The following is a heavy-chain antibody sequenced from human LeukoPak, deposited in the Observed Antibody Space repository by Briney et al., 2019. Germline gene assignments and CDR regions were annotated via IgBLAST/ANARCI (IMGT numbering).Heavy chain of an antibody. D-gene: IGHD3-22*01. J-gene: IGHJ4*02. Sequence: PGGSLRLSCAASGFTFSDHYMDWVRQAPGKGLEWVGRTRNKANSYTTEYAASVKGRFTISRDDSKNSLYLQMNSLKTEDTAVHYCARGDYDSSGYYYFDYWGQGTLVTVSS. V-gene: IGHV3-72*01. CDR2: TRNKANSYTT. CDR3: ARGDYDSSGYYYFDY. CDR1: GFTFSDHY.